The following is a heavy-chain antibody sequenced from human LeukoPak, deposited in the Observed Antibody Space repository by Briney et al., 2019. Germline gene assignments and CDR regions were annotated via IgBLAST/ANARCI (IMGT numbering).Heavy chain of an antibody. D-gene: IGHD3-10*01. J-gene: IGHJ6*02. Sequence: GGSLRLSCAASGFTFSSYWMSWVRQAPGKGLEWVANIKQDGSEKYYVDSVKGRFTISRDNSKNTLYLQMNSLRAEDTAVYYCAKETLWLGMDVWGQGTTVTVSS. CDR1: GFTFSSYW. CDR2: IKQDGSEK. V-gene: IGHV3-7*03. CDR3: AKETLWLGMDV.